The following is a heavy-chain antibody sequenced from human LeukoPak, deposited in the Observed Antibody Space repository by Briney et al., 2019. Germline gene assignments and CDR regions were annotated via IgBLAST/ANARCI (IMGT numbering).Heavy chain of an antibody. CDR3: ANRGGYNGMTRLYFDC. D-gene: IGHD1-14*01. CDR1: GFIFDDYA. V-gene: IGHV3-48*01. CDR2: ISSSSSTI. Sequence: PGGSLRLSCAASGFIFDDYAMHWVRQAPGKGLEWVSYISSSSSTIYYADSVKGRFTISRDNAKNSLYLQMNSLRAEDTAVYYCANRGGYNGMTRLYFDCWGQGTLVTVSS. J-gene: IGHJ4*02.